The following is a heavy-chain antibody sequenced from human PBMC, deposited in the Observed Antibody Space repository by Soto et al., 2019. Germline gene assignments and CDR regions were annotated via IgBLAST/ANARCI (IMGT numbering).Heavy chain of an antibody. J-gene: IGHJ3*02. V-gene: IGHV5-51*01. Sequence: GESLNISCKGSGYSFTSYWIGWVGQMPGKGLEWMGIIYPGDSDTRYSPSFQGQVTISADKSISTAYLQWSSLKASDTAMYYCARPRYYDSSGYYPDDAFDIWGQGTMVTVSS. CDR2: IYPGDSDT. CDR1: GYSFTSYW. CDR3: ARPRYYDSSGYYPDDAFDI. D-gene: IGHD3-22*01.